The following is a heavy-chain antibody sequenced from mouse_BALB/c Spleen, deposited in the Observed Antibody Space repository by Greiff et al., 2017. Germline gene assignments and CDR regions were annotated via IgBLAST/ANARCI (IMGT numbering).Heavy chain of an antibody. Sequence: EVQLVESGGGLVQPGGSRKLSCAASGFTFSSFGMHWVRQAPEKGLEWVAYISSGSSTIYYADTVKGRFTISRDNPKNTLFLHMTSLRSEDTAMYYCARADGTLLKSWYFDVWGAGTTVTVSS. CDR2: ISSGSSTI. CDR1: GFTFSSFG. V-gene: IGHV5-17*02. CDR3: ARADGTLLKSWYFDV. D-gene: IGHD2-3*01. J-gene: IGHJ1*01.